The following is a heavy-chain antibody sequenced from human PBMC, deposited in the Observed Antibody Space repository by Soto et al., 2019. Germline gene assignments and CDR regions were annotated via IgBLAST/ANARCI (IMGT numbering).Heavy chain of an antibody. V-gene: IGHV5-10-1*01. Sequence: PGESLKISCKGSGYSFTSYWISWVRQMPGKGLEWMGRIDPSDSYTNYSPSFQGHATISADKSISTAYLQWSSLKASDTAMYYCARHVAEYYYDSSGFSPWFDPWGQGTLVTVSS. CDR3: ARHVAEYYYDSSGFSPWFDP. J-gene: IGHJ5*02. CDR1: GYSFTSYW. CDR2: IDPSDSYT. D-gene: IGHD3-22*01.